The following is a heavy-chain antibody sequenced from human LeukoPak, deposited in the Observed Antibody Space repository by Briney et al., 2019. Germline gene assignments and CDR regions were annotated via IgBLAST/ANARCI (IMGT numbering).Heavy chain of an antibody. Sequence: YPDSVKGRFTISRDNAKNSLYLQMNSLRAEDTAVYYCATVGVYYYYYGMDVWGQGTTVTVSS. CDR3: ATVGVYYYYYGMDV. J-gene: IGHJ6*02. V-gene: IGHV3-11*05. D-gene: IGHD3-16*01.